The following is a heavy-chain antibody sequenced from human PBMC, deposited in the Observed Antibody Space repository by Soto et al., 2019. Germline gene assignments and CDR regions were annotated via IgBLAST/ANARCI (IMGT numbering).Heavy chain of an antibody. D-gene: IGHD3-22*01. Sequence: PGGSLRLSCAASGFTFSSYGMHWVRQAPGKGLEWVAVISYDGSNKYYADSVKGRFTISRDNSKNTLYLQMNSLRAEDTAVYYCAKDNPPDYHDSSGHNWFDPWGQGTLVTVSS. CDR1: GFTFSSYG. V-gene: IGHV3-30*18. CDR2: ISYDGSNK. CDR3: AKDNPPDYHDSSGHNWFDP. J-gene: IGHJ5*02.